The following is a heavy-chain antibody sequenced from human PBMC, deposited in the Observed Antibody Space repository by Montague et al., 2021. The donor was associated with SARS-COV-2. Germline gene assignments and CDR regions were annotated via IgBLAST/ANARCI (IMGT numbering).Heavy chain of an antibody. CDR1: AGSINNHY. CDR2: VYFSGTA. CDR3: ARRPSSGCSFDY. Sequence: SETRSLTCTVPAGSINNHYWSWIRQTPGKELERIAYVYFSGTASYNPSLKSRVTISVDTSRNQFSLQLTSVTAADTAVYYCARRPSSGCSFDYWGQGTQVTVSS. D-gene: IGHD6-19*01. V-gene: IGHV4-59*08. J-gene: IGHJ4*02.